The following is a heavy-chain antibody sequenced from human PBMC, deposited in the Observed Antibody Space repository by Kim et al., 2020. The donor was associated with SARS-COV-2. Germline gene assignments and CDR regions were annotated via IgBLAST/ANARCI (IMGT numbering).Heavy chain of an antibody. Sequence: TGYAKKVPGRVTMTRTTSISPADMELSSLRSEDTAVYYCARGGPYGDYVDYWGQGTLVTVSS. J-gene: IGHJ4*02. V-gene: IGHV1-8*01. CDR3: ARGGPYGDYVDY. D-gene: IGHD4-17*01. CDR2: T.